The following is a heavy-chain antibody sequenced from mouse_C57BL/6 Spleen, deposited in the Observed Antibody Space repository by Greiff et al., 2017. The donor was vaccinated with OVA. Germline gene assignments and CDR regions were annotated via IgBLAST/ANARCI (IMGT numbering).Heavy chain of an antibody. Sequence: EVQLVESGPELVKPGASVKIPCKASGYTFTDYNMDWVKQSHGKSLEWIGDINPNNGGTIYNQKFKGKATLTVDKSSSTAYMELRSLTSEDTAVYYCAREGNYYGSRYFDVWGTGTTVTVSS. V-gene: IGHV1-18*01. D-gene: IGHD1-1*01. CDR2: INPNNGGT. CDR1: GYTFTDYN. CDR3: AREGNYYGSRYFDV. J-gene: IGHJ1*03.